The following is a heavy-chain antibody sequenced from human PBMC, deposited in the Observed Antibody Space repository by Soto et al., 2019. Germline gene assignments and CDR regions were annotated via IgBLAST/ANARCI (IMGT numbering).Heavy chain of an antibody. CDR3: ARDGPWITIPWYFDL. D-gene: IGHD3-3*01. CDR1: GFTFSSYA. Sequence: SLRLSCAASGFTFSSYAMHWVRQAPGKGLEWVAVISYDGSNKYYADSVKGRFTISRDNSKNTLYLQMNSLRAEDTAVYYCARDGPWITIPWYFDLWGRGTLVTVSS. J-gene: IGHJ2*01. V-gene: IGHV3-30-3*01. CDR2: ISYDGSNK.